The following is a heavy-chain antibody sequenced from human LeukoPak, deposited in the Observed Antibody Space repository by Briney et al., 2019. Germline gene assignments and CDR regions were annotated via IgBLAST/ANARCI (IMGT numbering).Heavy chain of an antibody. Sequence: ASVKVSCKASGGTFSSYGISWVRQAPGQGLEWMGWISAYNGNTNYAQKLQGRVTMTTDRSTSTAYMELRSLRSDDTAVYYCARGYYYDSSGYLDYWGQGTLVTVSS. CDR3: ARGYYYDSSGYLDY. J-gene: IGHJ4*02. D-gene: IGHD3-22*01. V-gene: IGHV1-18*01. CDR2: ISAYNGNT. CDR1: GGTFSSYG.